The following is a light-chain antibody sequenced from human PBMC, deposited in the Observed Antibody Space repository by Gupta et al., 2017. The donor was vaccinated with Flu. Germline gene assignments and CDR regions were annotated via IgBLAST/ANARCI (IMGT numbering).Light chain of an antibody. Sequence: GGNNVGSKSVHWYQQKPGQAPVLVVYDDSARPSGIPERFSGSNSGNTATLTISRVEARDEADYYCQVWDSSSDHMVFGGGTKLTVL. V-gene: IGLV3-21*02. CDR2: DDS. CDR1: NVGSKS. CDR3: QVWDSSSDHMV. J-gene: IGLJ2*01.